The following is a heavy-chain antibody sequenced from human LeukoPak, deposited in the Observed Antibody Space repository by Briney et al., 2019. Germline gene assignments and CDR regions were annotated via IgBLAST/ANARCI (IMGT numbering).Heavy chain of an antibody. CDR1: GGSISSGGYS. CDR2: IYYSGST. Sequence: KPSQTLSLTCAVSGGSISSGGYSWSWIRQPPGKGLEWIGYIYYSGSTNYNPSLKSRVTISVDTSKNQFSLKLSSVTAADTAVYHCARGSPVGDHWGQGTLVTVSS. V-gene: IGHV4-30-4*07. CDR3: ARGSPVGDH. J-gene: IGHJ4*02. D-gene: IGHD3-10*01.